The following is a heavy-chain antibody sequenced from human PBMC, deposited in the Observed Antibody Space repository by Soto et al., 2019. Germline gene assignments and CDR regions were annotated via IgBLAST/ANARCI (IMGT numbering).Heavy chain of an antibody. CDR3: ARTREQWLVLLFDY. Sequence: QVQLVQSGAEVTKPGSSVKFSCKASAGTFSSYAISWVRQAPGQGLEWMGGIIPIFGTANYAQKFQGRVTMTKDESTSTAYTELASLRAEDTAVYYCARTREQWLVLLFDYWGQGTLVTVSS. J-gene: IGHJ4*02. CDR2: IIPIFGTA. D-gene: IGHD6-19*01. CDR1: AGTFSSYA. V-gene: IGHV1-69*01.